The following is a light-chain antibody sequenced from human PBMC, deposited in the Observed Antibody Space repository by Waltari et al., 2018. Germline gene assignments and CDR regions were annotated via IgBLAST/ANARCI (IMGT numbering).Light chain of an antibody. V-gene: IGLV3-25*03. CDR2: KEP. CDR3: QSADISSSYRV. Sequence: SHDLTQPPSVSVSPGQTARITCSGDALPKQYAYWFQKKPGQAPVLGIYKEPGGPSGFPGRFSGSSSGTTVTLTISGVQADDEADYYCQSADISSSYRVFGGGTKLSVL. CDR1: ALPKQY. J-gene: IGLJ3*02.